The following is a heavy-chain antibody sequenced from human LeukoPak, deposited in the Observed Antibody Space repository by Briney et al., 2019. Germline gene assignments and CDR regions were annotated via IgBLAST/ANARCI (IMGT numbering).Heavy chain of an antibody. CDR1: SGSISIYF. Sequence: SETLSLTCTFSSGSISIYFWTWIRQPAGEGLEWLGRVSTTGDTSYNPSLKSRVTMSVDTSKNQFSLKLSSVTVADTAVYYCAMSSGSPCFDYWGQGTLVTVSS. CDR3: AMSSGSPCFDY. CDR2: VSTTGDT. J-gene: IGHJ4*02. D-gene: IGHD6-19*01. V-gene: IGHV4-4*07.